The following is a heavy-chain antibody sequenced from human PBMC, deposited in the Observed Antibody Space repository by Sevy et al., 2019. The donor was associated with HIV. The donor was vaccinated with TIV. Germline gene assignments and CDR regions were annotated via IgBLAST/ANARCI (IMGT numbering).Heavy chain of an antibody. CDR2: ISYDGSNK. CDR1: GFTFSSYG. D-gene: IGHD3-22*01. V-gene: IGHV3-30*03. Sequence: GGSLRLSCAASGFTFSSYGMHWVRQAPGKGLEWVAVISYDGSNKYYADSVKGRFTISRDNSKNTLYLQMNSLRAEDTAVYYCASQTYYYDSSGSYVDYWGQGTLVTVSS. J-gene: IGHJ4*02. CDR3: ASQTYYYDSSGSYVDY.